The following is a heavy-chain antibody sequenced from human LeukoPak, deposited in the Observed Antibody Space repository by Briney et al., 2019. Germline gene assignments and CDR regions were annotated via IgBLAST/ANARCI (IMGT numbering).Heavy chain of an antibody. J-gene: IGHJ3*02. D-gene: IGHD3-22*01. CDR3: ARDLSAYYYDSSGYLSAFDI. CDR2: IYSSGST. CDR1: GFTVSSNY. Sequence: GGSLRLSCAASGFTVSSNYMSWVRQAPGKGLEWVSVIYSSGSTYYADSVKGRFTISRDNSKNTLYLQMNSLRAEDTAVYYCARDLSAYYYDSSGYLSAFDIWGQGTMVTVSS. V-gene: IGHV3-66*01.